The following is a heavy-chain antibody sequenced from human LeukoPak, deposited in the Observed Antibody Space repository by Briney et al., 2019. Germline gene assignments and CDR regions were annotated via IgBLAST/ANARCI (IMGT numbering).Heavy chain of an antibody. CDR1: GDSISSGAYS. D-gene: IGHD6-19*01. CDR2: IYHSGTT. V-gene: IGHV4-30-2*01. CDR3: ARGGATSGWYRTPFDY. Sequence: PSETLSLTCAVSGDSISSGAYSWTWIRQPPGKGLEWIGYIYHSGTTYYNPSLKSRVTISVDTSKNQFSLKLSSVTAADTAVYYCARGGATSGWYRTPFDYWGQGTLVTVSS. J-gene: IGHJ4*02.